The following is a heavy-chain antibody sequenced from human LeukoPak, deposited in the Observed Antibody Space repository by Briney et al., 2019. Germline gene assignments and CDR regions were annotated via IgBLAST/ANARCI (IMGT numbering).Heavy chain of an antibody. V-gene: IGHV3-11*01. CDR3: AKPDITGTPYYFDY. D-gene: IGHD1-7*01. Sequence: GSLRLSCAASGFTFSDYYMSWIRQAPGKGLEWVSYISSSGSTMYYADSVKGRFTISRDNAKNSLYLQMNSLRAEDTAVYYCAKPDITGTPYYFDYWGQGTLVTVSS. CDR2: ISSSGSTM. J-gene: IGHJ4*02. CDR1: GFTFSDYY.